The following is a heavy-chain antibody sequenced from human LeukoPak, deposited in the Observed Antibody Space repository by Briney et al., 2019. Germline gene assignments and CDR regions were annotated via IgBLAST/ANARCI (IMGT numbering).Heavy chain of an antibody. J-gene: IGHJ3*02. CDR1: GGSFSGYY. Sequence: SETLSLTCAVYGGSFSGYYWSWIRQPPGKGLEWIGEINHSGSTNYNPSLKSRVTISVDTSKNQFSLRLSSVTAADTAVYYCARGVYYGSGRTDAFDIWGQGTMVTVSS. CDR2: INHSGST. CDR3: ARGVYYGSGRTDAFDI. D-gene: IGHD3-10*01. V-gene: IGHV4-34*01.